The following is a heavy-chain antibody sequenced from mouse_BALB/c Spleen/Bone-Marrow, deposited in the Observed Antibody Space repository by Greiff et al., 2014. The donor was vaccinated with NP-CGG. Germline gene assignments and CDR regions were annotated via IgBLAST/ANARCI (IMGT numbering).Heavy chain of an antibody. CDR1: GYTFTDYY. CDR2: IYPGGGNT. V-gene: IGHV1-84*02. Sequence: VQLQQSGPELVKPGASVKISCKASGYTFTDYYINWVKQKPGQGLEWIGWIYPGGGNTKYNEKFKGKATLTVDTSSSTAYVQLSSLTSEDTAVYFCARPPYYYGSSYYWYFDVWGAGTTVTVSS. J-gene: IGHJ1*01. CDR3: ARPPYYYGSSYYWYFDV. D-gene: IGHD1-1*01.